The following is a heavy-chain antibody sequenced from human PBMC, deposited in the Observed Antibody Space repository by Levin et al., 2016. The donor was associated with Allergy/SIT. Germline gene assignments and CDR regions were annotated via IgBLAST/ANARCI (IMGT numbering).Heavy chain of an antibody. D-gene: IGHD3-22*01. Sequence: ASVKVSCKASGYTFTSYYMHWVRQAPGQGLEWMGIINPSGGSTSYAQKFQGRVTMTRDTSTSTVYMELSSLRSEDTAVYYCAREASDSSGYFNKGPGPPAEDHNGRYFQHWGQGTLVTVSS. V-gene: IGHV1-46*03. CDR1: GYTFTSYY. CDR3: AREASDSSGYFNKGPGPPAEDHNGRYFQH. J-gene: IGHJ1*01. CDR2: INPSGGST.